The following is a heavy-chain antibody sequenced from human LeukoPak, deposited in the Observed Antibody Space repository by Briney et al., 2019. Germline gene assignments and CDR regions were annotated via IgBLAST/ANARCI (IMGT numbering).Heavy chain of an antibody. CDR3: ARNLGLDI. Sequence: GGSLRLSCAASGFTFSSYAMNWVRQAPGRGLEWVSGINWNGDSTGYADSVKGRFTVSRDNATNSLFLQMNNLRSEDTALYYCARNLGLDIWGQGTMVTVSS. J-gene: IGHJ3*02. CDR1: GFTFSSYA. CDR2: INWNGDST. V-gene: IGHV3-20*04.